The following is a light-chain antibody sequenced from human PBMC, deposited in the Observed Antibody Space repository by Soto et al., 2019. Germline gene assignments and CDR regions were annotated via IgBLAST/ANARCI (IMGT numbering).Light chain of an antibody. CDR1: QTVNGW. CDR2: DVF. J-gene: IGKJ1*01. V-gene: IGKV1-5*03. CDR3: QQNKAYPWT. Sequence: DIQMTQSPATLSASIGDRVTITCRASQTVNGWLVWYQQRPGKAPKLLIYDVFNLQSGVPSRFSGSGSGTEFTLTISGLQPDDFATYYCQQNKAYPWTFGQGTKVEIK.